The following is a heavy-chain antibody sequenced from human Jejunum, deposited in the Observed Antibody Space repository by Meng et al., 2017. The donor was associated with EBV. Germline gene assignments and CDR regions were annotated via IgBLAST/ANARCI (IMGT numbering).Heavy chain of an antibody. CDR1: GGSISNYH. D-gene: IGHD7-27*01. J-gene: IGHJ4*01. CDR2: IYNAGGT. Sequence: QVQLRESGPGLVKPSGXLSLTCTVSGGSISNYHWSWIRQPPGKGLEWIGYIYNAGGTIYNPSLNSRVTISVDTSKNHFSLNLSSVTAADTAVYYCARDRPETGTFDYWGYGTLVTVSS. CDR3: ARDRPETGTFDY. V-gene: IGHV4-59*01.